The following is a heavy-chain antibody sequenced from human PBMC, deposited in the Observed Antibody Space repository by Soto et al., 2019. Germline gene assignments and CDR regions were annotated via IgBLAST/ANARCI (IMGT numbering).Heavy chain of an antibody. CDR2: ISGSGGST. CDR3: AKAYDSRNNWFDP. CDR1: GFTFSSYA. Sequence: GGPLRPSCSASGFTFSSYAMSWVRQAPGKGLEWVSAISGSGGSTYYADSVKGRFTISRDNSKNTLYLQMNSLRAEDTAVYYCAKAYDSRNNWFDPCGQGTLVTVSS. V-gene: IGHV3-23*01. D-gene: IGHD3-22*01. J-gene: IGHJ5*02.